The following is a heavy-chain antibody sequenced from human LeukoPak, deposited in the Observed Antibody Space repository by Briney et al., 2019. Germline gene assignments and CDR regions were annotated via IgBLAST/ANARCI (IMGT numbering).Heavy chain of an antibody. Sequence: SETLSLTCTVSGGSISSYYWSWIRQPAGKGLEWIGRIYTSGSTNYNPSLKSRVTMSVDTSKNQFSLKLSSVTAADTAVYYCARELDSSSSGPYFDYWGQGTLVTVSS. CDR1: GGSISSYY. J-gene: IGHJ4*02. CDR2: IYTSGST. V-gene: IGHV4-4*07. CDR3: ARELDSSSSGPYFDY. D-gene: IGHD6-6*01.